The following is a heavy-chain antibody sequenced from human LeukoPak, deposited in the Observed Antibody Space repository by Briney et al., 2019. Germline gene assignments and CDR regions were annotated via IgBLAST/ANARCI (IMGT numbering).Heavy chain of an antibody. V-gene: IGHV4-4*07. Sequence: SETLSLTCTVSGGPIISYYWSWIRQSAGKGLEWIGRIYGSGITDYSPSLKSRITMSLDMSKNHFSLKLSSVTAADTAVYYCARHFDCSGGSCYRFDAFDIWGQGTMVIVSS. CDR1: GGPIISYY. D-gene: IGHD2-15*01. CDR2: IYGSGIT. CDR3: ARHFDCSGGSCYRFDAFDI. J-gene: IGHJ3*02.